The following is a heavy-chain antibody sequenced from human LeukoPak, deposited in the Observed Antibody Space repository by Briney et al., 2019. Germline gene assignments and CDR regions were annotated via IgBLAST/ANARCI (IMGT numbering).Heavy chain of an antibody. D-gene: IGHD3-10*01. Sequence: SETLSLTCTVSGGSISSYYWSWIRQPAGKGLEWIGRIYTSGSTSYNPSLKSRVTMSVDTSKNQFSLKLSSVTAADTAVYYCARVTHGSGSYYAGGYFDYWGQGTLVTVSS. V-gene: IGHV4-4*07. CDR1: GGSISSYY. CDR3: ARVTHGSGSYYAGGYFDY. J-gene: IGHJ4*02. CDR2: IYTSGST.